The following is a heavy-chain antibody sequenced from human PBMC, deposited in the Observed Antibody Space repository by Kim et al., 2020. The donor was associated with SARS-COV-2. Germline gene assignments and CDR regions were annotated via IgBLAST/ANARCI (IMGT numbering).Heavy chain of an antibody. CDR3: ASGPGGSWQPKGNWFDP. Sequence: GGSLRLSCAASGFTFSSYGMHWVRQAPGKGLEWVAVIWYDGSNKYYADSVKGRFTISRDNSKNTLYLQMNSLRAEDTAVYYCASGPGGSWQPKGNWFDPWGQGTLVTVSS. CDR2: IWYDGSNK. V-gene: IGHV3-33*01. CDR1: GFTFSSYG. J-gene: IGHJ5*02. D-gene: IGHD6-13*01.